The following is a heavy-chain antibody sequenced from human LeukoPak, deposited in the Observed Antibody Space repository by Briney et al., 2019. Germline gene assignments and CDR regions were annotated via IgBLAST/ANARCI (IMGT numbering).Heavy chain of an antibody. D-gene: IGHD6-13*01. Sequence: GESPKISCKGSGYSFTSYWIGWVRQMPGKGLEWMGIIYPGDSDTRYSPSFQGQVTISADKSISTAYLQWSSLKASDTAMYYCATPGGGIAAAGTYEYFQHWGQGTLVTVSS. V-gene: IGHV5-51*01. CDR3: ATPGGGIAAAGTYEYFQH. CDR2: IYPGDSDT. CDR1: GYSFTSYW. J-gene: IGHJ1*01.